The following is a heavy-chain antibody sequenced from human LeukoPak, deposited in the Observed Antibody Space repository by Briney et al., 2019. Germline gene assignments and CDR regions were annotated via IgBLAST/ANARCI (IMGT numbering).Heavy chain of an antibody. V-gene: IGHV3-23*01. D-gene: IGHD3-3*01. J-gene: IGHJ4*02. CDR2: ISGSGGST. Sequence: GGSLRLSCAASGFTFSSYAMSWVRQAPGKGLEWVSAISGSGGSTYYADSVKGRFTISRDNSKNTLYLQMNSLRAEDTAVYYCAKDPALRFLEWSHFDYWGQGTLVTVSS. CDR3: AKDPALRFLEWSHFDY. CDR1: GFTFSSYA.